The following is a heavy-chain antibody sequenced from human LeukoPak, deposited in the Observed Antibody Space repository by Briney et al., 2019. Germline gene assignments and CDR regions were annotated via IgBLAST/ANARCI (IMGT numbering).Heavy chain of an antibody. CDR3: ASREVVAATGWNYFDY. J-gene: IGHJ4*02. CDR1: GGSIRSYY. Sequence: SETLSLTCAVSGGSIRSYYWSWIRQPPGKGLEWIGYMYYTGTTNYNPSLKSRVTISVDKSKNQFSLKLSSVTAADTAVYYCASREVVAATGWNYFDYWGQGTLVTVSS. D-gene: IGHD2-15*01. V-gene: IGHV4-59*12. CDR2: MYYTGTT.